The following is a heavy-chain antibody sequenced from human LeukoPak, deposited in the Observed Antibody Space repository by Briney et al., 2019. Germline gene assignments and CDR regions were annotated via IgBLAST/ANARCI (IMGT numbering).Heavy chain of an antibody. J-gene: IGHJ4*02. V-gene: IGHV3-23*01. Sequence: PGGSLRLSCAASGFTFSSYGMSWVRQAPGKGLEWVSAISGSGGSTYYADSVKGRFTISRDNAKNSLYLQMNSLRAEDTAVYYCASYGSGRATFDYWGQGTLVTVSS. CDR3: ASYGSGRATFDY. CDR2: ISGSGGST. D-gene: IGHD3-10*01. CDR1: GFTFSSYG.